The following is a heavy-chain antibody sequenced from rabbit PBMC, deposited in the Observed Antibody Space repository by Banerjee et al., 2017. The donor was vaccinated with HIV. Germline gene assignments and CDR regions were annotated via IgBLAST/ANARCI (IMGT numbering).Heavy chain of an antibody. CDR3: ARGITYSYDDYGDIPLFNL. V-gene: IGHV1S40*01. CDR2: IYAGSSGST. D-gene: IGHD2-1*01. J-gene: IGHJ4*01. Sequence: QSLEESGGDLVKPGASLTLTCTASGFSFSSSYYMCWVRQAPGKGLEWIACIYAGSSGSTYYASWAKGRFTISKTSSTTVTLQMTSLTAADTATYFCARGITYSYDDYGDIPLFNLWGQGTLVTVS. CDR1: GFSFSSSYY.